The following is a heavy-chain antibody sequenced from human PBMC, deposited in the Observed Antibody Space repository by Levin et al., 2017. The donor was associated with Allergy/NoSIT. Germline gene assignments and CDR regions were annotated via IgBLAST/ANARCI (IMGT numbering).Heavy chain of an antibody. CDR2: IYYSGST. D-gene: IGHD6-13*01. CDR3: ARISSWDRELDY. V-gene: IGHV4-39*01. J-gene: IGHJ4*02. CDR1: GGSISSSSYY. Sequence: KTSETLSLTCTVSGGSISSSSYYWGWIRQPPGKGLEWIGSIYYSGSTYYNPSLKSRVTISVDTSKNQFSLKLSSVTAADTAVYYCARISSWDRELDYWGQGTLVTVSS.